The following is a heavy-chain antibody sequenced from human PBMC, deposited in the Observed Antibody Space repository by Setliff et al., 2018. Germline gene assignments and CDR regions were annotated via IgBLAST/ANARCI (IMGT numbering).Heavy chain of an antibody. CDR2: ISGSGSTI. Sequence: GGSLRLSCAASGFTFSSYSMNWVRQAPGKGLEWVSYISGSGSTIYYADSVKGRFTISRDNAKTSLYLQMNSLRADDTAVFYCARLRAPGSHGLDPWGQGTLVTVSS. CDR1: GFTFSSYS. D-gene: IGHD3-10*01. J-gene: IGHJ5*02. CDR3: ARLRAPGSHGLDP. V-gene: IGHV3-48*01.